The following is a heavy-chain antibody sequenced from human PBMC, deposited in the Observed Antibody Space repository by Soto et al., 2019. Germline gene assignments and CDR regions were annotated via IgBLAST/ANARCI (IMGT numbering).Heavy chain of an antibody. D-gene: IGHD4-4*01. V-gene: IGHV1-69*01. J-gene: IGHJ4*02. CDR1: GGTLSSDA. Sequence: QVQLVQSGAEVKKPGSSVKVSCRASGGTLSSDAITWVRQAPGQGLEWMGGIIPIFGTTNYAQKFQGRITITADDSTSTAYMDLSRLRSEDTAVYSCARDSDHSYDYWCKRTLVTVSS. CDR2: IIPIFGTT. CDR3: ARDSDHSYDY.